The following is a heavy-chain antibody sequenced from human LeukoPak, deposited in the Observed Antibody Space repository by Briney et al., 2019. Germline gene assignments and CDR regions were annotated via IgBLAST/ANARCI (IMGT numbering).Heavy chain of an antibody. D-gene: IGHD3-22*01. V-gene: IGHV1-18*01. CDR1: GYTFTSYG. CDR2: TSAYNGNT. CDR3: ARGLDSSGYYIPVPDAFDI. Sequence: GASVKVSCKASGYTFTSYGISWVRQAPGQGREWMGWTSAYNGNTHYAQKLQGRVTMTTDTSTNTAYMELRSLRSDDTAVYYCARGLDSSGYYIPVPDAFDIWGQGTMVTVSS. J-gene: IGHJ3*02.